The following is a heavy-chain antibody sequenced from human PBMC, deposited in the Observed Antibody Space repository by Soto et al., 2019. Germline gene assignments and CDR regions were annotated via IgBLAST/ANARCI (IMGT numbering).Heavy chain of an antibody. Sequence: PGGSLRLSCAASGFTFSDHYRDWVRQAPGKGLECVGRTRNKAHSYTTEYAASVKGRFTISRDNSKNSVYLQMNSLRTEDTAVYYCVRVHSGTYTFDYWGQGTLVTV. CDR1: GFTFSDHY. V-gene: IGHV3-72*01. CDR2: TRNKAHSYTT. CDR3: VRVHSGTYTFDY. J-gene: IGHJ4*02. D-gene: IGHD1-26*01.